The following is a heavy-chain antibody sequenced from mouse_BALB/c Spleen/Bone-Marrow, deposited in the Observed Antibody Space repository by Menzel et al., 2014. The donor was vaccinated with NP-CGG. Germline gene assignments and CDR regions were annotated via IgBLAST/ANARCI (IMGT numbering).Heavy chain of an antibody. CDR1: GFTFSSYG. D-gene: IGHD2-4*01. CDR2: ISGGGSYT. CDR3: ARLYDDYDGGAY. J-gene: IGHJ3*01. Sequence: EVQLQQSGGGLVKPGGSLKLSCAASGFTFSSYGMSWVRQTPEKRLEWVATISGGGSYTYYPDSVKGRFTISRDNAKNNLYLQMSGLRSEDTTLYYCARLYDDYDGGAYWGQGTLVTVSA. V-gene: IGHV5-9-2*01.